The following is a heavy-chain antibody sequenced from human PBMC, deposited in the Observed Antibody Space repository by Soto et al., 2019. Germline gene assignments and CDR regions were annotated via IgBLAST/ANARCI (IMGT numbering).Heavy chain of an antibody. J-gene: IGHJ3*02. CDR1: GFTFSDFA. Sequence: QPGGSLRLSCLASGFTFSDFAMTWVRHVPGRGLEWVASLDGAGGSTYYAESVRGRFSISRDNSQNTLFLQMKRLTVDDTAVYYCASLVSAFDIWGQGTMVTVSS. CDR3: ASLVSAFDI. CDR2: LDGAGGST. D-gene: IGHD6-6*01. V-gene: IGHV3-23*01.